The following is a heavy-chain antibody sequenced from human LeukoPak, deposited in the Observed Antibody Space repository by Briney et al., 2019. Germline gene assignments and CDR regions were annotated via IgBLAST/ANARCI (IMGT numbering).Heavy chain of an antibody. CDR2: ISSSSSYI. D-gene: IGHD3-9*01. CDR1: GFTFSSYS. J-gene: IGHJ4*02. Sequence: GGSLRLSCAASGFTFSSYSMNWVRQAPGKGLEWVSSISSSSSYIYYADSVKGRFTISRDNAKNSLYLQMNSLRAEDTAVYYCARGPDILTGAELSYWGQGTLVTVSS. CDR3: ARGPDILTGAELSY. V-gene: IGHV3-21*01.